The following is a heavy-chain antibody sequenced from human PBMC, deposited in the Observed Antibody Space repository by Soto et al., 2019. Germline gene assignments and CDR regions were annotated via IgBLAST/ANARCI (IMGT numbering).Heavy chain of an antibody. J-gene: IGHJ4*02. V-gene: IGHV4-4*02. D-gene: IGHD6-19*01. Sequence: SDTLSLTCSVSGDSISSVNWWTWVRQPPGKGLEWIGEMYHSGGPSYSPSLKGRVSISLDKSKRHFSLRLSSVTVADTAVYYCATASKPVPGVFDDWGQGTLVTVSS. CDR3: ATASKPVPGVFDD. CDR1: GDSISSVNW. CDR2: MYHSGGP.